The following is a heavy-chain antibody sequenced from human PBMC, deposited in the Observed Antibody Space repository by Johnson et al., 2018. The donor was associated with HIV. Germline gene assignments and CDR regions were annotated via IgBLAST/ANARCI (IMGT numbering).Heavy chain of an antibody. J-gene: IGHJ3*02. CDR3: ARDDLRDTGAFDI. Sequence: QVHLVESGGCVVQPGRSLRLSCAASGFTFSSYAMHWVRQAPGKGLEWVAVISYDGSNKYYADSVKGRFTISSDNSKNTLYLQMNSLRAEDTAVYYCARDDLRDTGAFDIWGQGTMVTVSS. CDR1: GFTFSSYA. V-gene: IGHV3-30*04. D-gene: IGHD2-8*02. CDR2: ISYDGSNK.